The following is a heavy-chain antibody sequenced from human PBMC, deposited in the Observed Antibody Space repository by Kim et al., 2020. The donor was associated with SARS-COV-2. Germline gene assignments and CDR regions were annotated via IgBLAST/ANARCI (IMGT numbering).Heavy chain of an antibody. CDR2: SGNT. CDR3: ASSNWFDP. V-gene: IGHV1-8*01. J-gene: IGHJ5*02. Sequence: SGNTGYAQKFQGRVTMTRNTSISTAYMELSSLRSEDTAVYYCASSNWFDPWGQGTLVTVSS.